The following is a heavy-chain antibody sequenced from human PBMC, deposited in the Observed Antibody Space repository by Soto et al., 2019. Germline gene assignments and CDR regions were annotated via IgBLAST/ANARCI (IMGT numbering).Heavy chain of an antibody. Sequence: SVKGSCKASGGHFSSYAISWVRQAPGQGLEWMGGIIPILGTANYAQKFQGRVTLTADDATGTAYMELSSLRSEDTAVYYCTRDSYPYCSGGSCYGPFDYWGQGTLVTVSS. CDR2: IIPILGTA. D-gene: IGHD2-15*01. J-gene: IGHJ4*02. CDR1: GGHFSSYA. V-gene: IGHV1-69*13. CDR3: TRDSYPYCSGGSCYGPFDY.